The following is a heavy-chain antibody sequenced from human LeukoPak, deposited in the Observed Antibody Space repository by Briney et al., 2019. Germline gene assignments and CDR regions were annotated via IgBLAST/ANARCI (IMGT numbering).Heavy chain of an antibody. J-gene: IGHJ4*02. CDR1: GFTFSNYT. D-gene: IGHD2-2*01. V-gene: IGHV3-21*01. Sequence: GGSLRLSCSTSGFTFSNYTMSWVRQAPGKGLEWVSSSVVSGGDTDYADSVKGRFTISRDNAKNSLYLQMNSLRAEDTAVYYCARDSSTGDYWGQGTLVTVSS. CDR2: SVVSGGDT. CDR3: ARDSSTGDY.